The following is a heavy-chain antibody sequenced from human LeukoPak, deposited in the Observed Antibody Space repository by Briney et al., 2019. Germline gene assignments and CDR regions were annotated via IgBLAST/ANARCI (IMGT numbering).Heavy chain of an antibody. D-gene: IGHD2-2*01. CDR2: ISAYNGNT. CDR3: ASSYCSSTSCFQ. CDR1: GYTFTGYY. Sequence: ASVKVSCKASGYTFTGYYMHWVRQAPGQGLEWMGWISAYNGNTNYAQKLQGRVTMTTDTSTSTAYMELRSLRSDDTAVYYCASSYCSSTSCFQWGQGTLVTVSS. J-gene: IGHJ4*02. V-gene: IGHV1-18*04.